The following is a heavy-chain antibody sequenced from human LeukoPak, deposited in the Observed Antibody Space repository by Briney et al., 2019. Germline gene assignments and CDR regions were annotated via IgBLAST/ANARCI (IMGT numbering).Heavy chain of an antibody. CDR3: ARIHDYGDFVGY. D-gene: IGHD4-17*01. Sequence: SETLSLTCTVSGGSISSYYWSWIRQPPGKGLEWFGYIYFTGSTNYNPSLESRVTISVDTSKNQFSLKLSSVTAADTAVYYCARIHDYGDFVGYWGQGTLVTVSS. CDR1: GGSISSYY. V-gene: IGHV4-59*08. CDR2: IYFTGST. J-gene: IGHJ4*02.